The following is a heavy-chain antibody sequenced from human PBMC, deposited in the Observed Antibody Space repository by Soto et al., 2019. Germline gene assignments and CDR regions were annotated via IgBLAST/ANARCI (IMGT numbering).Heavy chain of an antibody. CDR1: GGSISSGGYY. CDR2: NYYSGIT. D-gene: IGHD3-16*01. CDR3: ARNGGGFLAYMDV. Sequence: SETLSLTCTVSGGSISSGGYYWTWIRQHPGKGLEWIGYNYYSGITYYNPSLKSRVTISLDTSKNQFSLKLRSVTAVDTAVYYCARNGGGFLAYMDVWGQGTTVTVSS. V-gene: IGHV4-31*03. J-gene: IGHJ6*02.